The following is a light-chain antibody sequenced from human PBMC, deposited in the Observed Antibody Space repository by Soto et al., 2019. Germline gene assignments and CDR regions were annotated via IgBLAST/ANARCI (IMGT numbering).Light chain of an antibody. J-gene: IGLJ1*01. V-gene: IGLV2-8*01. CDR1: SRDVGGNNY. Sequence: QSALTQPPSASGSPGQSVSISCTGTSRDVGGNNYVSWYQQHPGKAPKLMIYEVSKRPSGVPDRFSGSKSGNTASLTVSGLQAEDEADYFCPSYAGSTNYVFGTGTKVTVL. CDR2: EVS. CDR3: PSYAGSTNYV.